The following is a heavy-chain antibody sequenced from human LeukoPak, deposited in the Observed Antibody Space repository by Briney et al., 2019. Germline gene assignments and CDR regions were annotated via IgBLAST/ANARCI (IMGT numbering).Heavy chain of an antibody. CDR3: ARDLPHNWFDP. J-gene: IGHJ5*02. CDR2: INNDGSRP. CDR1: GLSFNGFW. V-gene: IGHV3-74*01. Sequence: GGSLRLSCAASGLSFNGFWMHWVRQAPGKGLVWVSRINNDGSRPTYADFVKGRFTISRDNARDMVYLQMNSLRADDTAVYYCARDLPHNWFDPWGQGTLVTVSS.